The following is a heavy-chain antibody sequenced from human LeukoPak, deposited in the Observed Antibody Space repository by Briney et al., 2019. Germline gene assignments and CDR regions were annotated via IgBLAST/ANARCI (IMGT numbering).Heavy chain of an antibody. CDR2: ISAYNGNT. CDR1: GYTFTSYG. CDR3: ARDGDCSSTSCYRDDAFDI. D-gene: IGHD2-2*02. Sequence: ASVKVSCKASGYTFTSYGISWVRQAPGQGLEWMGWISAYNGNTNYAQKLQGRVTMTTDTSTSTAYMELRSLRSDDTAVYYCARDGDCSSTSCYRDDAFDIWGQGTMVTVS. V-gene: IGHV1-18*01. J-gene: IGHJ3*02.